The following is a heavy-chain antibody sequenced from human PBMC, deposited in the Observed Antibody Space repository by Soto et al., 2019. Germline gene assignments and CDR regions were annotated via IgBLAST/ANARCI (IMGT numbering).Heavy chain of an antibody. CDR3: ARDRIGTMVGGVTLAV. CDR2: IIPILGTA. V-gene: IGHV1-69*11. J-gene: IGHJ6*02. CDR1: GGTFSSYD. Sequence: QVQLVQSGAEVKKPGSSVTVSCKASGGTFSSYDISSVRQAPGQGLEWMGGIIPILGTANYAQKFQGSVTITAEESPSTAYMELSSLRSEDTAVQYCARDRIGTMVGGVTLAVGGHGTTVTVSS. D-gene: IGHD3-10*01.